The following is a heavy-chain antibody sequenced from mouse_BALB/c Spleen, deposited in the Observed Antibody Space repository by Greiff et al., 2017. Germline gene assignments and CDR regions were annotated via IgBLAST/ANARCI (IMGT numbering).Heavy chain of an antibody. V-gene: IGHV5-4*02. CDR2: ISDGGSYT. D-gene: IGHD1-1*01. Sequence: VKLVVSGGGFVTPGVSLKLSCAASGFAFSDYHMNLVRQPPEKGLEWVATISDGGSYTYYPDSVKGRFPIARDNAKNQLYLQMSSLKSEDTAMYYCASGNYGSPQYYLDYWGEGNALTVSS. J-gene: IGHJ2*01. CDR1: GFAFSDYH. CDR3: ASGNYGSPQYYLDY.